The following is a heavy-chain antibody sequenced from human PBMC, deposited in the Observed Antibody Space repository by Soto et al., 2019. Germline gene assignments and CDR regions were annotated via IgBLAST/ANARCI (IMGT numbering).Heavy chain of an antibody. Sequence: QVQLQQWGAGLLKPSETLSLTCAVYGGSFSGYYWSWIRQPPGKGLEWIGEINHSGSTNYNPSLNSRVTISVDTSKNQFSLKLSSVTAADTAVYYCASLGGYSYGEDYWGQGTLVTVSS. CDR1: GGSFSGYY. J-gene: IGHJ4*02. V-gene: IGHV4-34*01. CDR3: ASLGGYSYGEDY. CDR2: INHSGST. D-gene: IGHD5-18*01.